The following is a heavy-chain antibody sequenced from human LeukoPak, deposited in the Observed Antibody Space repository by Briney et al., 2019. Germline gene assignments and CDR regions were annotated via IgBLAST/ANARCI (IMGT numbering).Heavy chain of an antibody. Sequence: ASVKVSCKASGYTFTSYDINWVRQATGQGLEWLGWMNPNSGNTGYAQRFQGRIGMTSNTAISTVYMELSSLISDDTAVYYCARGRLHSAEFDPWGQGTLVTVSS. CDR1: GYTFTSYD. CDR3: ARGRLHSAEFDP. V-gene: IGHV1-8*01. CDR2: MNPNSGNT. J-gene: IGHJ5*02. D-gene: IGHD1-26*01.